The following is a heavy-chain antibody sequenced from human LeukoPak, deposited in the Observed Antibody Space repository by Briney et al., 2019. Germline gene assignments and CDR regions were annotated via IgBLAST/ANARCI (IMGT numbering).Heavy chain of an antibody. D-gene: IGHD3-10*01. CDR3: ARDLTMVRGVIIIPGWFDP. CDR2: ISSSSSTI. CDR1: GFTFSSYS. V-gene: IGHV3-48*01. Sequence: GGSLRLSCAASGFTFSSYSMNWVRQAPGKGLEWVSYISSSSSTIYYAVSVKGRFTISRDNAKNSLYLQVNSLRAEDTAVYYCARDLTMVRGVIIIPGWFDPWGQGTLVTVSS. J-gene: IGHJ5*02.